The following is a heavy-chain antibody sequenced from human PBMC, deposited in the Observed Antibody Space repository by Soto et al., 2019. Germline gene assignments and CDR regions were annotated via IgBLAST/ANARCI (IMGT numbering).Heavy chain of an antibody. J-gene: IGHJ4*02. CDR3: ARAHVDGVVTPLGY. V-gene: IGHV1-69*13. CDR2: IIPIFGTA. D-gene: IGHD3-3*01. CDR1: GGTFSSYA. Sequence: GASVKVSCKASGGTFSSYAISWVRQAPGQGLEWMGGIIPIFGTANYAQKFQGRVTITADESTSTAYMELSSLRSEDTAVYYCARAHVDGVVTPLGYWGQGTLVTVSS.